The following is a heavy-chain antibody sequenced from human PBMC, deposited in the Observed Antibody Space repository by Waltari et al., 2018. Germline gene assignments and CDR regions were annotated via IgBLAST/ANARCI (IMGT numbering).Heavy chain of an antibody. D-gene: IGHD3-22*01. V-gene: IGHV4-38-2*01. CDR3: ARGSPVYYYDSSGYYYFDY. Sequence: QVQLQESGPGLVKPSETLSLTCAVSGYSISSGYYWGWIRQPPGKGPEWIGSIYHSGSTYNNPSLKSRVTIAVDTSKNQFSLKLSSVTAADTAVYYCARGSPVYYYDSSGYYYFDYWGQGTLVTVSS. J-gene: IGHJ4*02. CDR2: IYHSGST. CDR1: GYSISSGYY.